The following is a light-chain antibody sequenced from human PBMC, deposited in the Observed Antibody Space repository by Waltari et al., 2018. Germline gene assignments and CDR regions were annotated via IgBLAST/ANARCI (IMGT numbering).Light chain of an antibody. CDR3: QQRKYWPPLT. J-gene: IGKJ4*01. CDR2: DAS. Sequence: EIVLTQSPATLSLSPGERATLSCRASHSLDRYLSWYQQKPGQAPRLLIYDASNRATGIPARFSGSGSGTDFTLTISSLEPEDFAIYYCQQRKYWPPLTFGGGTKVEIK. CDR1: HSLDRY. V-gene: IGKV3-11*01.